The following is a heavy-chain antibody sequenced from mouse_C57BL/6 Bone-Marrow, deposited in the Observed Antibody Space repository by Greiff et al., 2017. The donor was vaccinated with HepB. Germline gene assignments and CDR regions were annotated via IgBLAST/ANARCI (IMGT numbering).Heavy chain of an antibody. V-gene: IGHV1-81*01. J-gene: IGHJ2*01. CDR2: IYPRSGNT. CDR1: GYTFTSYG. Sequence: VKLMESGAELARPGASVKLSCKASGYTFTSYGISWVKQRTGQGLEWIGEIYPRSGNTYYNEKFKGKATLTAEKSSSTAYMELRSLTSEDSAVYFCARSQRHYYGSYDYWGQGTTLTVSS. CDR3: ARSQRHYYGSYDY. D-gene: IGHD1-1*01.